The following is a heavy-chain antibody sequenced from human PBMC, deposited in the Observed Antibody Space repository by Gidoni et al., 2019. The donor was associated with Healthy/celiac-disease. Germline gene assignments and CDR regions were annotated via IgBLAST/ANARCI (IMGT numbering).Heavy chain of an antibody. V-gene: IGHV3-30-3*01. CDR1: GFTFSSYA. Sequence: QVHLVESGGGVVQPGRSLRLSCAASGFTFSSYAMHWVGQAPGKGLGWVAVVSYDRSNKNYADSVRGRFTISRDNSKNMLYLKLNSLRAENTAVYYCARDRVEGLRYFDWGLNWFDPWGQGTLVTVSS. CDR2: VSYDRSNK. J-gene: IGHJ5*02. CDR3: ARDRVEGLRYFDWGLNWFDP. D-gene: IGHD3-9*01.